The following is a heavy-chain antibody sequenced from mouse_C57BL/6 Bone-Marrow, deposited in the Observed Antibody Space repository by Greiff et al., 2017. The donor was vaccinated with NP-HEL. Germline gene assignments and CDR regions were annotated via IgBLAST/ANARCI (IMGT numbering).Heavy chain of an antibody. Sequence: VQLQQSGAELVRPGTSVKMSCKASGYTFTNYWIGWAKQRPGHGLEWIGDLYPGGGYTNYNEKFKGKATLTADESSSTAYMQFSSLTSEDSAIYYCARGGNYYWYFDVWGTGTTVTVSS. J-gene: IGHJ1*03. CDR3: ARGGNYYWYFDV. CDR2: LYPGGGYT. CDR1: GYTFTNYW. D-gene: IGHD2-1*01. V-gene: IGHV1-63*01.